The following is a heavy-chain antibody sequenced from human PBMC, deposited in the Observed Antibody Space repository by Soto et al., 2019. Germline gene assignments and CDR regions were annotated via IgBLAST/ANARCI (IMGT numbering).Heavy chain of an antibody. CDR1: GGTFSSYA. J-gene: IGHJ3*02. CDR3: ARDRRVVIAVASPAFDI. CDR2: IIPIFGTA. V-gene: IGHV1-69*01. D-gene: IGHD6-19*01. Sequence: QVQLVQSGAEVKKPGSSVKVSCKASGGTFSSYAISWVRQAPGQGLEWMGGIIPIFGTANYAQKFQGRVTITADESMSTAYMELSSLRSEDTAVYYCARDRRVVIAVASPAFDIWGQGTMVTVSS.